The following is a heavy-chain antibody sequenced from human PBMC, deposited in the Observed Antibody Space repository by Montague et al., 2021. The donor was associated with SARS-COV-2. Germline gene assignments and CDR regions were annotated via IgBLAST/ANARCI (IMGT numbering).Heavy chain of an antibody. CDR3: AGPDWLKH. J-gene: IGHJ1*01. Sequence: TLSLTCTVSGDSINSGSYYWSWIRQPAGKGLEWIGRIYTSGRTNYNPSLRIRINMSLDTSKSRFSLKLTSVTAADTAVYYCAGPDWLKHWGQGALVTVSS. V-gene: IGHV4-61*02. D-gene: IGHD3-9*01. CDR1: GDSINSGSYY. CDR2: IYTSGRT.